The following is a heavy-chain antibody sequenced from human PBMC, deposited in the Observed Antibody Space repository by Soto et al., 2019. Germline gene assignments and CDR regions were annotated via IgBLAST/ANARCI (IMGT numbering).Heavy chain of an antibody. CDR3: ARIRGGRPNPDDFDY. CDR2: INPSTGST. Sequence: QVQLVQSGAEVKKPGASLKVSCKASGYTFTSYYMHWVRQAPGQGLEWMGIINPSTGSTSYAQQSEGRVTMTRDTSTSTVYMELSLRSEDTAVYYCARIRGGRPNPDDFDYWGQGTLVTVSS. D-gene: IGHD3-10*01. J-gene: IGHJ4*02. V-gene: IGHV1-46*01. CDR1: GYTFTSYY.